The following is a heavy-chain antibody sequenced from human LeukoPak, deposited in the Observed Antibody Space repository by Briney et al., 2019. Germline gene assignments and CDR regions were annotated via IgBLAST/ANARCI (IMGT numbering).Heavy chain of an antibody. CDR1: GYTFTGYY. D-gene: IGHD4-17*01. CDR2: INPNSGGT. Sequence: ASVKVSCKASGYTFTGYYMHWVRQAPGQGLEWMGWINPNSGGTNYAQKFQGRVTITADKSTSTAYMELSSLRSEDTAVYYCARDLTTVTTPSGNYWGQGTLVTVSS. V-gene: IGHV1-2*02. J-gene: IGHJ4*02. CDR3: ARDLTTVTTPSGNY.